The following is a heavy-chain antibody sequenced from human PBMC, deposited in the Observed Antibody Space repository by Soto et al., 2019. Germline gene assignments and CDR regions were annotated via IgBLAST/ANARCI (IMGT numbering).Heavy chain of an antibody. V-gene: IGHV5-51*01. CDR1: GYSFTSYW. CDR3: ARQEGVKDYYYYGMDV. D-gene: IGHD2-8*01. Sequence: GEFLKISCKGSGYSFTSYWIGWVRQMPGKGLEWMGIIYPGDSDTRYSPSFQGQVTISADKSISTAYLQWSSLKASDTAMYYCARQEGVKDYYYYGMDVWGQGTTVTVSS. J-gene: IGHJ6*02. CDR2: IYPGDSDT.